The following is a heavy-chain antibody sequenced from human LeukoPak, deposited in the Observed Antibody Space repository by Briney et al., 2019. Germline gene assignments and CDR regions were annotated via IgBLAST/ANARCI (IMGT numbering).Heavy chain of an antibody. CDR1: GFTFSNAW. CDR2: IKSKTDGGTT. J-gene: IGHJ4*02. Sequence: PGGSLRLSCAASGFTFSNAWMRWVRQAPGKGLEWVGRIKSKTDGGTTDYAAPVKGRFTISRDDSKNTLYLQMNSLKTEDTAVYYCTTLSGYDSRGYNGGYWGQGTLVTVSS. V-gene: IGHV3-15*01. D-gene: IGHD3-22*01. CDR3: TTLSGYDSRGYNGGY.